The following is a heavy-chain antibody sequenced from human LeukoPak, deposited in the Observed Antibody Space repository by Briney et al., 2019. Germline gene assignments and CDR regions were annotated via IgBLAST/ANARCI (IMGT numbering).Heavy chain of an antibody. V-gene: IGHV1-3*01. CDR1: GYTFTTYG. CDR3: ASRPHTAVDLYYFDY. J-gene: IGHJ4*02. Sequence: ASVKVSCMASGYTFTTYGVHWVRQAPGQGLEWMGWINAGNGNTKYSQKFQGRVTITRDTSASTVYMELSSLRSEDTAVYYCASRPHTAVDLYYFDYWGQGTLVTVSS. CDR2: INAGNGNT. D-gene: IGHD5-18*01.